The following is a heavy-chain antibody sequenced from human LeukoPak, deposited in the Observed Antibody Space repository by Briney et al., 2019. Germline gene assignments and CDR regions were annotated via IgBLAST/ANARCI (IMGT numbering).Heavy chain of an antibody. CDR1: GGSISSSSYY. V-gene: IGHV4-39*01. CDR3: ARIGGIIVTGIY. J-gene: IGHJ4*02. D-gene: IGHD3-16*02. CDR2: IYYSGSS. Sequence: SETVSLTCTVSGGSISSSSYYWGWIRQPPGKGLEWIGSIYYSGSSFYNPSLKSRVTISVDTSKNQFSLRLSSVTVADTAVYYCARIGGIIVTGIYWGQGTLVTVSS.